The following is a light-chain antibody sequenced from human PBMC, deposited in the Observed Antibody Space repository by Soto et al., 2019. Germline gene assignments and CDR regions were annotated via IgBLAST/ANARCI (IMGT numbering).Light chain of an antibody. J-gene: IGKJ1*01. Sequence: EILMTQSPATLSVSPGERATLSCRASQSVSSNLAWYQQKPGQAPRLLIYGVSTRATDIPARFSGSGSGTEFTLTISSLQSEDFAVYSCLQYHNLWAFGQGTKVDIK. CDR3: LQYHNLWA. CDR1: QSVSSN. V-gene: IGKV3-15*01. CDR2: GVS.